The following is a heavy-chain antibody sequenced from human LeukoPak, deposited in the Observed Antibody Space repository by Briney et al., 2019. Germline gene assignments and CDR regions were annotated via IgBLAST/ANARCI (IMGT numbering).Heavy chain of an antibody. CDR3: ARVPTSSWPSPDY. D-gene: IGHD6-13*01. J-gene: IGHJ4*02. V-gene: IGHV4-34*01. Sequence: SETLSLTCAVYGGPFSGYYWSWVRQPPGKGLEWIGEINDSGSTNYNPSLSSRVTISVDTSKNQFSLKLTSVTAADTALYHCARVPTSSWPSPDYWGQGTLVTVSS. CDR2: INDSGST. CDR1: GGPFSGYY.